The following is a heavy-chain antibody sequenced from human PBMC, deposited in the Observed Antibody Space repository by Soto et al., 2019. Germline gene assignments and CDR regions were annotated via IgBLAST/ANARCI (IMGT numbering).Heavy chain of an antibody. J-gene: IGHJ5*02. CDR2: IYHSGST. D-gene: IGHD3-22*01. CDR3: ARHSSGYYYLNP. V-gene: IGHV4-30-2*01. CDR1: CGSISSGGYS. Sequence: SETLSLTCAFSCGSISSGGYSLSGIRQPPGKGLEWIGYIYHSGSTYYNPSLKSRVTISVDRSKNQFSLKLSSVTAADTAVYYCARHSSGYYYLNPWGQGTLVTVSS.